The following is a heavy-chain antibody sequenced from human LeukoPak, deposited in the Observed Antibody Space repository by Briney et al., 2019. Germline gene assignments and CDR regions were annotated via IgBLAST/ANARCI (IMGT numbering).Heavy chain of an antibody. D-gene: IGHD2-2*01. CDR3: ARDPGAGLVVPAALYYYYYGMDV. J-gene: IGHJ6*02. V-gene: IGHV1-18*01. CDR2: ISAYNGNT. Sequence: ASVKVSCKASGYTFTSYGISWVRQAPGRGLEWMGWISAYNGNTNYAQKLQGRVTMTTDTSTSTAYMELRSLRSDDTAVYYCARDPGAGLVVPAALYYYYYGMDVWGQGTTVTVSS. CDR1: GYTFTSYG.